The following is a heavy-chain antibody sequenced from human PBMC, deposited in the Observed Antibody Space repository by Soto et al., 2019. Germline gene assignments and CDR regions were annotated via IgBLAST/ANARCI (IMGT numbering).Heavy chain of an antibody. Sequence: RLSCGAAEVTCSNYSMNCVRKDQGKGLEWVSSISTSSGYRYYADSVKGRFTISRDNAKKSLYLQMNSLRAEDTAVYYCARDLHDYVSFRFDPWGQGTLVTVSS. V-gene: IGHV3-21*01. CDR3: ARDLHDYVSFRFDP. CDR2: ISTSSGYR. J-gene: IGHJ5*02. CDR1: EVTCSNYS. D-gene: IGHD3-16*01.